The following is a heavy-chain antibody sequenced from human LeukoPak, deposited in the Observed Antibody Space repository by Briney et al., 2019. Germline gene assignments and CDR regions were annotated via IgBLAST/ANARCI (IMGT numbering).Heavy chain of an antibody. V-gene: IGHV1-46*01. CDR3: ARDLKDYGDYSHMDV. CDR1: GYTFTSYY. J-gene: IGHJ6*02. Sequence: ASVKVSCKASGYTFTSYYMHWVRQAPGQGLEWMGIINPSGGSTSYAQKFQGRVTMTRDTSTSTVYMELSSLRSEDTAVYYCARDLKDYGDYSHMDVWGQGTTVTVSS. D-gene: IGHD4-17*01. CDR2: INPSGGST.